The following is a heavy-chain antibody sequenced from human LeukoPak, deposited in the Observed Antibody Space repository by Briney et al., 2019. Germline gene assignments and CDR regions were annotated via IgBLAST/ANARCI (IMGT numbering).Heavy chain of an antibody. D-gene: IGHD3-22*01. J-gene: IGHJ4*02. CDR3: ARDPPYYYDSSGYSDY. CDR1: GFTLNSYW. CDR2: ISSSSSTI. V-gene: IGHV3-48*04. Sequence: PGGSLRLSCAASGFTLNSYWMNWVRQAPGKGLEWVSYISSSSSTIYYADSVKGRFTISRDNAKNSLYLQMNSLRAEDTAVYYCARDPPYYYDSSGYSDYWGQGTLVTVSS.